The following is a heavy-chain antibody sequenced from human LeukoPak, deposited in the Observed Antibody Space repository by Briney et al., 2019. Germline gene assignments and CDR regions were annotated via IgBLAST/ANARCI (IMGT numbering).Heavy chain of an antibody. CDR3: AKEIYYDSSAFLNY. Sequence: GGSLRLSCAASGFSFSSYGIHWVRQAPGKGLEWVAVIGYDGSNKYYADSVKGRFTISRDNSKNTLYLQMNSLRTEDTAVYFCAKEIYYDSSAFLNYGGQGTLVTVSS. V-gene: IGHV3-30*18. J-gene: IGHJ4*02. D-gene: IGHD3-22*01. CDR2: IGYDGSNK. CDR1: GFSFSSYG.